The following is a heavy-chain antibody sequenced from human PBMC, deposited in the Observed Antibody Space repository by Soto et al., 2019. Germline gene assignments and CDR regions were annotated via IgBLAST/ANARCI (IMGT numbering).Heavy chain of an antibody. CDR2: IRSKAYGGTT. Sequence: EVQLVESGGGLVKPGRSLRLSCTASGFTFGDYAMSWFRQAPGKGLEWVGFIRSKAYGGTTEYAASVKGRFTISRDDSKSIAYLQMNSLKTEDTAVYYCTRRLRFLEWLLLPSSYPIDYWGQGTLVTVSS. CDR3: TRRLRFLEWLLLPSSYPIDY. D-gene: IGHD3-3*01. CDR1: GFTFGDYA. V-gene: IGHV3-49*05. J-gene: IGHJ4*02.